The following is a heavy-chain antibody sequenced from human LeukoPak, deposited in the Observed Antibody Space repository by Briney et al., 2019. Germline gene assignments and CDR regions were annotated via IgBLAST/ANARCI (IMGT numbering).Heavy chain of an antibody. CDR2: ITTKRSNYAT. Sequence: PGGSLRLSCAASGFTFSTYSVNWVRRAPGKGLEWVGRITTKRSNYATAYTASVKGRFTISRHDSENTAYLQMNSLKTEDTALYYCTTYRSGHYWGQGTLVTVSS. J-gene: IGHJ4*02. CDR1: GFTFSTYS. V-gene: IGHV3-73*01. D-gene: IGHD6-19*01. CDR3: TTYRSGHY.